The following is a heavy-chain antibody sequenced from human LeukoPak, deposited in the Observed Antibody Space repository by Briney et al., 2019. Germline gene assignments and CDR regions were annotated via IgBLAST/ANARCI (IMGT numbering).Heavy chain of an antibody. D-gene: IGHD1-26*01. CDR1: GFTFSNHG. CDR3: AKAFRIVGIGNPDDAFDV. Sequence: PGGTLRLSCAASGFTFSNHGMNWVRQAPGKGLEWVSGISPSGDITYYADSVKGRFTLSRDNSENTLYLQLNSLRAEDSAIYYCAKAFRIVGIGNPDDAFDVWGQGTVVTVSS. J-gene: IGHJ3*01. CDR2: ISPSGDIT. V-gene: IGHV3-23*01.